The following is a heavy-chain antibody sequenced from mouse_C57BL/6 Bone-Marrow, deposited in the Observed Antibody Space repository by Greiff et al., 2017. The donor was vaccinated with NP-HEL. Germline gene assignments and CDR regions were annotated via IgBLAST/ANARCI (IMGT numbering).Heavy chain of an antibody. Sequence: QVPLQQSGSELVKPGASVKISCKASGYAFSSYWMNWVKQRPGKGLEWIGQFYPGDGDTNYNGKFKGKATLTADKSSSTAYMQLSSLTSEDSAVYFCARSRPFTAVVGDWDFEGWGTGTTVTVAS. CDR1: GYAFSSYW. CDR2: FYPGDGDT. J-gene: IGHJ1*03. D-gene: IGHD1-1*01. CDR3: ARSRPFTAVVGDWDFEG. V-gene: IGHV1-80*01.